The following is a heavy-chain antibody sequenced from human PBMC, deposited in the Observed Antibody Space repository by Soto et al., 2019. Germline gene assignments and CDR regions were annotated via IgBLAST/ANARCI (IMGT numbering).Heavy chain of an antibody. CDR3: AKDKVEKQYYYYYMDV. J-gene: IGHJ6*03. V-gene: IGHV3-9*01. CDR1: GFTFDDYA. Sequence: SLKISCAASGFTFDDYAMHWVRQAPGKGLEWVSGISWNSGSIGYADSVKGRFTISRDNAKNSLYLQMNSLRAEDTALYYCAKDKVEKQYYYYYMDVWGKGTTVTVSS. D-gene: IGHD6-13*01. CDR2: ISWNSGSI.